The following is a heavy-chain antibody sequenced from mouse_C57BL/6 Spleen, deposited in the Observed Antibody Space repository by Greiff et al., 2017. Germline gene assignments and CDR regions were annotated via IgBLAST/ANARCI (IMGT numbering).Heavy chain of an antibody. V-gene: IGHV1-66*01. CDR3: ARGTTAKGYAMDY. J-gene: IGHJ4*01. Sequence: VQLQQSGPELAKPGASVKISCKASGYSFTSYYIHWVKQRPGQGLEWIGWIYPGSGNTKYNEKFKGKATLTADTSSSTAYMQLSSLTSEDSAVYYCARGTTAKGYAMDYWGQGTSGTVSS. D-gene: IGHD1-2*01. CDR2: IYPGSGNT. CDR1: GYSFTSYY.